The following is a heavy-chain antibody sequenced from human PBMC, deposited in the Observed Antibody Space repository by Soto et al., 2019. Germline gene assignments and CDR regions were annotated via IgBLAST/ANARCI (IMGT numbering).Heavy chain of an antibody. CDR1: GFTVSNNY. V-gene: IGHV3-53*01. CDR2: IYSGGYT. CDR3: ATHPGGGGY. J-gene: IGHJ4*02. Sequence: EVQLVESGGGLIQPGGSLRLSCAVSGFTVSNNYMSWVRQAPGKGLEGVSVIYSGGYTAYGDSVKGRFTISRDNSKNTPYLQKKTRSAAAPAVYSWATHPGGGGYWGQGTLVTVSS. D-gene: IGHD3-10*01.